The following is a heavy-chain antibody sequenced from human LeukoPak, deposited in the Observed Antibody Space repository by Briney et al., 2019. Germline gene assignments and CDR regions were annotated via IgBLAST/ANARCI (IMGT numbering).Heavy chain of an antibody. Sequence: SETLSLTCAVYGGSFSGYYWNWIRQPPGKGLEWIGEIHHSGSTYYNPSLKGRITMSVDTSKNQFYLKLSSVTAADTAVYYCARSNELVTTVIGYYFDYWGQGTLVTVSS. CDR3: ARSNELVTTVIGYYFDY. CDR2: IHHSGST. V-gene: IGHV4-34*10. CDR1: GGSFSGYY. D-gene: IGHD4-17*01. J-gene: IGHJ4*02.